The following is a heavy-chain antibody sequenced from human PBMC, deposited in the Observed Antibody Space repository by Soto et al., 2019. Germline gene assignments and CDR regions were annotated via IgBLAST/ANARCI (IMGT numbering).Heavy chain of an antibody. CDR1: GFTFTSYS. CDR2: IQQDGSEK. V-gene: IGHV3-7*03. CDR3: ARDLPGYCTTADCYSYFDY. Sequence: PGGSLRLSCAVSGFTFTSYSMSWVRQAPGEGLEWVANIQQDGSEKYYVDSVKGRFTISRDNAKNSLYLQMSSLRAEDTAVHYCARDLPGYCTTADCYSYFDYWGQGTLVTVSS. D-gene: IGHD2-8*01. J-gene: IGHJ4*02.